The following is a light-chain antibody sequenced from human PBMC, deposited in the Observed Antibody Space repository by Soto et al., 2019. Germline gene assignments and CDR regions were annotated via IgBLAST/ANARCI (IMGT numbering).Light chain of an antibody. V-gene: IGKV3-20*01. J-gene: IGKJ1*01. CDR3: QQYGSSPRWT. Sequence: EVVLTQSPATLSVSPGERVTLSCRAGQSVRSNLAWYQQKPGQSPRLLIYGASTRATGIPARFSGSGSGTDFTLTISRLEPEDFAVYYCQQYGSSPRWTFGQGTKVDIK. CDR2: GAS. CDR1: QSVRSN.